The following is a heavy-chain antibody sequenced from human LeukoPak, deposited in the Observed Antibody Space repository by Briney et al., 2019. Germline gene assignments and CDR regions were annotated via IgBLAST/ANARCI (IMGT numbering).Heavy chain of an antibody. J-gene: IGHJ5*02. V-gene: IGHV1-3*01. D-gene: IGHD4-17*01. CDR2: IDVDNGNT. CDR1: GYTFTTYA. Sequence: GASVKVSCKASGYTFTTYAMHWVRQAPGQRLEWMGWIDVDNGNTEYAHKFQGRVTITRDTSASTVYMELSTLRSEGTAVYYCARDGWVTTHWFDPWGQGTLVTVSS. CDR3: ARDGWVTTHWFDP.